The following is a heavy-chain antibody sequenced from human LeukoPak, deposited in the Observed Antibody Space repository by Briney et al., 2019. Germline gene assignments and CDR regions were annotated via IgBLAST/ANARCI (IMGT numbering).Heavy chain of an antibody. Sequence: SETLFLTCTVSGGSISSSDYYWGWIRQPPGKGLEWIGSVYYSGSTYYNPSLKSRVTIAAETSKNQISLKLTSVTPADTAVYYCARDWRAYHYYFMDVWGKGTTVTVSS. CDR1: GGSISSSDYY. J-gene: IGHJ6*03. CDR3: ARDWRAYHYYFMDV. V-gene: IGHV4-39*07. CDR2: VYYSGST.